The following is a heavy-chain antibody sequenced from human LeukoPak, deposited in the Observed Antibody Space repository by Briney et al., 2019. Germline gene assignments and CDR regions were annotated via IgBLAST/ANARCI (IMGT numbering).Heavy chain of an antibody. CDR3: ASLLGNDARRFDY. CDR2: ISSSSSYK. J-gene: IGHJ4*02. V-gene: IGHV3-21*01. D-gene: IGHD1-1*01. CDR1: GFTFSSYS. Sequence: GGSLRLSCAASGFTFSSYSMNWVRQAPGKGLEWVSSISSSSSYKYYADSVKGRFTISRDNAKNSLYLQMNSLRAEDTAVYYCASLLGNDARRFDYWGQGTLVTVSS.